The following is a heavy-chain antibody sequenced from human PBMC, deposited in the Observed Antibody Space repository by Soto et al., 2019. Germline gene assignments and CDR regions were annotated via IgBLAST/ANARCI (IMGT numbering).Heavy chain of an antibody. V-gene: IGHV3-23*01. Sequence: EVQLLESGGGLVQPGGSLRLSCAASGFTFSTYVMSWVRQAPGKGLEWVSTIGSSGTSTNYADSVKGRFTISRDNSKNTLYLQMNSLRVEDTAVYYCAKIERFDPWGQGTLVTVSS. CDR3: AKIERFDP. CDR1: GFTFSTYV. J-gene: IGHJ5*02. CDR2: IGSSGTST.